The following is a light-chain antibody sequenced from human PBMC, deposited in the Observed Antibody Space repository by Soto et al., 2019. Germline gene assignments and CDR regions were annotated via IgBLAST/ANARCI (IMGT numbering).Light chain of an antibody. V-gene: IGKV1-5*03. CDR2: KAS. CDR1: QTISSW. CDR3: QHENRYSEP. J-gene: IGKJ1*01. Sequence: DIQMTQSPSTLSVSVGDRFTITFLASQTISSWLAWYQHKPGKAPKLLIYKASTLKSGVPSRFSGSGSGTEFTLTISSLQPDDFATYYCQHENRYSEPFGQGTKVAIK.